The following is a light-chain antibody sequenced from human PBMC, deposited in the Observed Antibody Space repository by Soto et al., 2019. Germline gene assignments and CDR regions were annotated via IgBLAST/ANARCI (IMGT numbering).Light chain of an antibody. CDR3: QQTDSFPRT. V-gene: IGKV1-5*03. CDR1: QSISVW. J-gene: IGKJ1*01. CDR2: KAS. Sequence: DIQMTQSPSTLSASVGDRVTITCRASQSISVWLAWYQQKAGKAPNLLIYKASRLESGVPSRFSGSGSETEFALTISSLQRDDFATYYCQQTDSFPRTFGQGTKVEMK.